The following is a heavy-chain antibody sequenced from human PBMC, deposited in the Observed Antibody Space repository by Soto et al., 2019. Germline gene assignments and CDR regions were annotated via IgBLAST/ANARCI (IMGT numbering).Heavy chain of an antibody. V-gene: IGHV3-33*01. CDR1: GFTFSSYG. Sequence: PGGSLRLSCAASGFTFSSYGMHWVRQAPGKGLEWVAVIWYDGSNKYYADSVKGRFTISRDNSKNTLYLQMNSLRAEDTAVYYCARDSSRSIPSNIIYYFDYWGQGTLVTVSS. CDR3: ARDSSRSIPSNIIYYFDY. D-gene: IGHD7-27*01. CDR2: IWYDGSNK. J-gene: IGHJ4*02.